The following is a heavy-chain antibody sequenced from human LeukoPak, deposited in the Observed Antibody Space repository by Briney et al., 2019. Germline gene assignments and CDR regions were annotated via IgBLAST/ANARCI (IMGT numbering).Heavy chain of an antibody. CDR3: ARSSWGSSTNS. CDR2: INQDGSEN. V-gene: IGHV3-7*01. D-gene: IGHD3-16*01. Sequence: GGSLRLSCAASGFTFNDYWMSWVRQAPGRGLEWVVNINQDGSENYYVDSMKGRFTSSRDNAKNSIYLQTNSLRAEDTAVYYCARSSWGSSTNSWGQGTLVIVSS. J-gene: IGHJ4*02. CDR1: GFTFNDYW.